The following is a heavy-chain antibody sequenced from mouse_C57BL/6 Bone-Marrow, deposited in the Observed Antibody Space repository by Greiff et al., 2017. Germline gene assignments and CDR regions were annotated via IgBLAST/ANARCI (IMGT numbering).Heavy chain of an antibody. D-gene: IGHD2-5*01. CDR2: INPYNGGT. CDR3: PYSNYSAMDY. Sequence: EVQLQQSGPVLVKPGASVKMSCKASGYTFTDYYMNWVKQSHGKSLEWIGVINPYNGGTSYNQKFKGKATLTVDKSSSTAYMELNSLTSEDSAVYYCPYSNYSAMDYWGQGTSVTVSS. V-gene: IGHV1-19*01. J-gene: IGHJ4*01. CDR1: GYTFTDYY.